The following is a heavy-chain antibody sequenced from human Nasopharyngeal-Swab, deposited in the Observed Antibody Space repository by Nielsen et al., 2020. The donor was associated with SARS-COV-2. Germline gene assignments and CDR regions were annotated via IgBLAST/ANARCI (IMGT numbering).Heavy chain of an antibody. CDR2: ISSSSSYI. Sequence: VRQAPGKGLEWVSSISSSSSYIYYADSVKGRFTISRDNAKNSLYLQMNSLRAEDTAVYYCARAERTTEDPSITIFGVVITPGAFDIWGQGTMVTVSS. V-gene: IGHV3-21*01. D-gene: IGHD3-3*01. J-gene: IGHJ3*02. CDR3: ARAERTTEDPSITIFGVVITPGAFDI.